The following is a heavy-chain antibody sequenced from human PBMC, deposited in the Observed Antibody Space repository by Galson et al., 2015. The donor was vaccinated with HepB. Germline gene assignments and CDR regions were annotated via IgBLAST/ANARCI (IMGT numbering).Heavy chain of an antibody. CDR2: ICSTSSNI. CDR1: EFTFSSYS. CDR3: ARVGIVVSPARGDIDY. J-gene: IGHJ4*02. V-gene: IGHV3-21*01. D-gene: IGHD2-2*01. Sequence: SLRLSCAASEFTFSSYSMNWVRQAPGKGLEWVSSICSTSSNIYYADSVKGRFTISRDNAKNSLYLQMNRLRAEDTAVYYCARVGIVVSPARGDIDYWGQGTLVTVSS.